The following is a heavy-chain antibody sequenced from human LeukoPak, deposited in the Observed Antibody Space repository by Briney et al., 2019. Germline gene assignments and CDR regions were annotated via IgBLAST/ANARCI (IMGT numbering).Heavy chain of an antibody. CDR2: INGGGNTT. V-gene: IGHV3-23*01. J-gene: IGHJ6*03. CDR3: TKELHVAVAVADYYYFYMDV. Sequence: GGSLRLSCAASGFAFSSFAMGWVRQSPGKGLEWLSTINGGGNTTFYADSVKGRFTISRDNSRNTLYLHMDSLRPDDTAIYYCTKELHVAVAVADYYYFYMDVWGRGTAVTVSS. CDR1: GFAFSSFA. D-gene: IGHD6-19*01.